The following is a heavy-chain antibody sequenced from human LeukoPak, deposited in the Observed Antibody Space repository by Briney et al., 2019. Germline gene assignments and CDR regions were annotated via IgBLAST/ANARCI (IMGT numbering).Heavy chain of an antibody. CDR3: ARQIASAGTAGFDF. CDR2: IYSTGST. Sequence: PSETLSLTCTVSVGSISSYYWSWIRQPAGKGLEWIGRIYSTGSTNYNPSLKSRVTISVDTSKNQFSLTLRSVTGADTAVYYCARQIASAGTAGFDFWGQGALVTVSS. D-gene: IGHD6-13*01. J-gene: IGHJ4*02. CDR1: VGSISSYY. V-gene: IGHV4-4*07.